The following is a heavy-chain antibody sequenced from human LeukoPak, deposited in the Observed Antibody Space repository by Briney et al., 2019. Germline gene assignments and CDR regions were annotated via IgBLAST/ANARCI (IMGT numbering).Heavy chain of an antibody. J-gene: IGHJ6*03. CDR1: GYTFTGYY. D-gene: IGHD2-2*01. CDR3: ARGCGTRDYYYYYMDV. V-gene: IGHV1-2*02. Sequence: ASVKVSCKASGYTFTGYYMHWVRQAPGQGLEWMGWFNPNSGGTNYAQKFQGRVTMTRDTSISTAYMELSRLRSDDTAVYYCARGCGTRDYYYYYMDVWGKGTTVTVSS. CDR2: FNPNSGGT.